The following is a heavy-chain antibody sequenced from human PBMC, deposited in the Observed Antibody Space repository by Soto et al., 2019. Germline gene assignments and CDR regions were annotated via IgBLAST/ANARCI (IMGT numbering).Heavy chain of an antibody. CDR3: AKKYPGTRPFDS. J-gene: IGHJ4*02. D-gene: IGHD2-2*02. V-gene: IGHV3-72*01. CDR1: GFTFSDHY. Sequence: GGSLRLSCAASGFTFSDHYMDWVRQAPGKGLEWVGRIRNRANGYTTYYADSVKGRFTISRDNSKATLYLQMNSLTTEDTALYYCAKKYPGTRPFDSWGQGTLVTVSS. CDR2: IRNRANGYTT.